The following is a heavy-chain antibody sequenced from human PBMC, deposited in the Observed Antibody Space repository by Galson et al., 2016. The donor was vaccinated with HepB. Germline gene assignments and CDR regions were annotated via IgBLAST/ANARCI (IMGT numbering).Heavy chain of an antibody. CDR1: GVTFSSYA. CDR3: ARSLTLYWISTTCYGNYYGMDV. CDR2: VSSNRGNT. D-gene: IGHD2-2*01. Sequence: SLRLSCAASGVTFSSYAMRWVRQAPGQGLEYVSAVSSNRGNTYYANSVKGRFTISRDNSKNTLYLQMGSLRAEDMAVYYCARSLTLYWISTTCYGNYYGMDVWGQGTTVTVSS. J-gene: IGHJ6*02. V-gene: IGHV3-64*01.